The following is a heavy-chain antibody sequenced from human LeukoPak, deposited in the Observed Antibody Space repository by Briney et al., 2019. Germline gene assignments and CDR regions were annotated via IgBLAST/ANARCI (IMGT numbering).Heavy chain of an antibody. CDR3: ARSVNSGCLDC. D-gene: IGHD3-10*01. V-gene: IGHV6-1*01. J-gene: IGHJ4*02. CDR1: GDSVSSNNAG. Sequence: SQTLSLTCAISGDSVSSNNAGWNWIRQSPSRGLEWLGKTYYRSKWNYDYAVSMKSRITINPDTSKNHFSLQLSSVTPEDTAVYYCARSVNSGCLDCWGQGVLVTVSS. CDR2: TYYRSKWNY.